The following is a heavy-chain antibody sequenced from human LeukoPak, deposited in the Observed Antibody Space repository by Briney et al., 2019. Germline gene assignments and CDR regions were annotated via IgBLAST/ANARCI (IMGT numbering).Heavy chain of an antibody. D-gene: IGHD4-17*01. CDR2: IDSDGSDT. CDR1: GFTFSGYW. V-gene: IGHV3-74*01. J-gene: IGHJ4*02. CDR3: ATRRTATSAFDY. Sequence: PGGSLRLSCAASGFTFSGYWMHWVRQAPGKGLVWVSRIDSDGSDTTYADSVKGRFTISRDNTKNTLYLQMNSLRAEDTAVYCATRRTATSAFDYWGQGALVTVSS.